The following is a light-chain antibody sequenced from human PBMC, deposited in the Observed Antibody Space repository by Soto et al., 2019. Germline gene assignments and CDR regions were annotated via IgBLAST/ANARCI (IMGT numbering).Light chain of an antibody. CDR1: QGIITY. J-gene: IGKJ4*01. V-gene: IGKV1-9*01. CDR2: GSS. Sequence: IQLTQSPSSLSASVGDSVTITCRASQGIITYFAWYQKKPGKAPNLLIYGSSTLQSGVPLRFSGSGSGTDFTLTVNSLQAEDFATYYCQQPRSYPSTFGGGTKVDIK. CDR3: QQPRSYPST.